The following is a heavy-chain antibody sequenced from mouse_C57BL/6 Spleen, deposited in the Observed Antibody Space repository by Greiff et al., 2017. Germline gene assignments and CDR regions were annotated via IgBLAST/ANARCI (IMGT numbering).Heavy chain of an antibody. CDR2: ISSGRSTI. D-gene: IGHD4-1*02. Sequence: EVKLMESGGGLVKPGGSLKLSCAASGFTFSDYGMHWVRQAPEKGLEWVAYISSGRSTIYYADKVKGRFTISRDNAKITLFLQMTSLRSEDTAMYYCARKSNWDPHWYFDVWGTGTTVTVSS. V-gene: IGHV5-17*01. J-gene: IGHJ1*03. CDR3: ARKSNWDPHWYFDV. CDR1: GFTFSDYG.